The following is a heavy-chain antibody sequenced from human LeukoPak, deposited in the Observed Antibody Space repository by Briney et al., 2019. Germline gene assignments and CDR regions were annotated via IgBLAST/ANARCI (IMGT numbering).Heavy chain of an antibody. V-gene: IGHV3-21*01. Sequence: GGSLRLSCAASGFTFSGYSMNWVRQAQGKGLEWVSYVSSSKSYIYYADSVKGRFTISRDNAKNSLYLQMNSLRAEDTAVYYCAREGTALSMDVWGQGTTVTVSS. CDR1: GFTFSGYS. CDR3: AREGTALSMDV. J-gene: IGHJ6*02. CDR2: VSSSKSYI.